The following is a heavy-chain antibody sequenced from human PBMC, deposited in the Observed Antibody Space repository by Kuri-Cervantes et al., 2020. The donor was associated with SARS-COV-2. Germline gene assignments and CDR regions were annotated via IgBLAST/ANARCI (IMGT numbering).Heavy chain of an antibody. V-gene: IGHV4-59*08. CDR3: ARHPLITLKEGWFDP. CDR2: IYYSGSV. Sequence: ESLKISCTVSGGSISSSYWSWIRQPPGKGLEWIGYIYYSGSVSYNPSLMSRVTISVDTSKNQFSLRLSSVTAADTAVYYCARHPLITLKEGWFDPWGQGTLVTVSS. CDR1: GGSISSSY. D-gene: IGHD3-22*01. J-gene: IGHJ5*02.